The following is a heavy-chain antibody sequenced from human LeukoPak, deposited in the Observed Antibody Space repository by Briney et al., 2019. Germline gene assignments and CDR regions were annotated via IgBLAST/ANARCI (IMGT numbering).Heavy chain of an antibody. CDR1: GGSISSSSYY. Sequence: PSETLSLTCTASGGSISSSSYYWGWIRQPPGKGLEWIGSIYYSGSTYYNPSLKSRVTISVDTSKNQFSLNLSSVTAADTAVYYCARDYASSGSLDYWGQGTLVTVSS. D-gene: IGHD3-22*01. CDR3: ARDYASSGSLDY. CDR2: IYYSGST. J-gene: IGHJ4*02. V-gene: IGHV4-39*01.